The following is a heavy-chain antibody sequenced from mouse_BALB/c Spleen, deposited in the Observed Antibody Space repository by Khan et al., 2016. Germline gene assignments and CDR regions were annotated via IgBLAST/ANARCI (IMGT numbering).Heavy chain of an antibody. Sequence: EVKLEESGGGLVQPGGSMKLSCVASGFTFSNYWMNWVRQFPEQGLEWIAEIRLQSNNYATHYAESVKGRFTISRDDSKSRVYLQMNNLRPEDTGIYYCTRPLAYWGQGTLVTVSA. J-gene: IGHJ3*01. CDR3: TRPLAY. CDR2: IRLQSNNYAT. V-gene: IGHV6-6*02. CDR1: GFTFSNYW.